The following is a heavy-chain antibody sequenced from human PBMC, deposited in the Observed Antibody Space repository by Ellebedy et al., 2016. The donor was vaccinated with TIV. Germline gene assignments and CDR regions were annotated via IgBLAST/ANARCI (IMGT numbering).Heavy chain of an antibody. CDR3: ARDLRASGSYYRGDY. V-gene: IGHV4-39*07. J-gene: IGHJ4*02. CDR1: GGSISSSSYY. D-gene: IGHD1-26*01. CDR2: INHGGTP. Sequence: SETLSLXXTVSGGSISSSSYYWGWIRQPPGKGLEWIGEINHGGTPNYNPSLKSRVTISVDKSKNQISLKVKSVTAADTAVYYCARDLRASGSYYRGDYWGQGTLVTVSS.